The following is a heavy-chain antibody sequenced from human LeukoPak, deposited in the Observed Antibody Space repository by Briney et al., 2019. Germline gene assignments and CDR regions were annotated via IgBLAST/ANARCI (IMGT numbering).Heavy chain of an antibody. CDR1: GYTFTVYY. J-gene: IGHJ4*02. D-gene: IGHD3-10*01. Sequence: ASVKVSFKASGYTFTVYYMHWVRQAPGKGREGMGWIIPNSGGTNYAQKFQGRVTMTRDTSISTAYMELSRLRSDDTAVYYCAGSGVRGVITPFDYWGQGTLVTVSS. CDR2: IIPNSGGT. V-gene: IGHV1-2*02. CDR3: AGSGVRGVITPFDY.